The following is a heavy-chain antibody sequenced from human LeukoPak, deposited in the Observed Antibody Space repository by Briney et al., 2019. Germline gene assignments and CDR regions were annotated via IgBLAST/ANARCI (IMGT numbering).Heavy chain of an antibody. CDR1: GFSFSSYE. D-gene: IGHD2-8*01. CDR2: IYYSGST. Sequence: GSLRLSCAASGFSFSSYEMNWVRQAPGKGLEWIGSIYYSGSTSYNPSLKSRVTISVDTSKNQFSLKLSSVTAADTAVYYCASSPLYCTNGVCYPYWYFDLWGRGTLVTVSS. J-gene: IGHJ2*01. V-gene: IGHV4-39*07. CDR3: ASSPLYCTNGVCYPYWYFDL.